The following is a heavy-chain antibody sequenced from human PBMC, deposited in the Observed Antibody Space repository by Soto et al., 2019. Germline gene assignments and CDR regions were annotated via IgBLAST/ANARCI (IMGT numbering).Heavy chain of an antibody. CDR2: IYHSGST. CDR3: ARDIVVVVAATPAFDI. CDR1: GYSISSGYY. Sequence: SETLSLTCTVSGYSISSGYYWGWIRQPPGKGLEWIGSIYHSGSTYYNPSLKSRVTISVDTSKNQFSLKLSSVTAADTAVYYCARDIVVVVAATPAFDIWGQGTMVTVSS. V-gene: IGHV4-38-2*02. D-gene: IGHD2-15*01. J-gene: IGHJ3*02.